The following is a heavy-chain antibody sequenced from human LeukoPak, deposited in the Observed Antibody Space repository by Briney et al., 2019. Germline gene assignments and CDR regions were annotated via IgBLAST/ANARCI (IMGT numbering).Heavy chain of an antibody. CDR1: GGSISSRRYY. CDR3: ARHVGRAGDEPYFDY. CDR2: IYNSGIM. V-gene: IGHV4-39*01. J-gene: IGHJ4*02. D-gene: IGHD4-17*01. Sequence: SETLSLTCTVSGGSISSRRYYWGWIRQPPGQGLEWIGSIYNSGIMYYDPSLKSRVTISVDTSKNQFSLNLISVTAADTAVYYCARHVGRAGDEPYFDYWGQGALVTVSS.